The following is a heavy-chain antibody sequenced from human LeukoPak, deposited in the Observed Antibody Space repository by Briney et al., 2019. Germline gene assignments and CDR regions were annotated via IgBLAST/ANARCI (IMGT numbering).Heavy chain of an antibody. Sequence: PSETLSLTCTVSGGSISSHYWSWIRQPPGKGLEWIGYIYYSGSTNYNPSLKSRVTISLDVSKNQFSLKLTSVTAADTAVYYCANSYDGKIVPFDNWGQGALVAVSS. V-gene: IGHV4-59*08. CDR3: ANSYDGKIVPFDN. CDR1: GGSISSHY. D-gene: IGHD4-23*01. J-gene: IGHJ4*02. CDR2: IYYSGST.